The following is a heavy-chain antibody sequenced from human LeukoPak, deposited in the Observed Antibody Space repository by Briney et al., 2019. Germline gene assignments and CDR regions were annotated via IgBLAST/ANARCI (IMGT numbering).Heavy chain of an antibody. J-gene: IGHJ4*02. Sequence: PGGSLRLSCAVSGFAFSSYAMSWVRQAPGKGLEWVSAISGSGGSTYYADSVKGRFTISRDNSKNTLYLQMNSLRAEDTAVYYCAKDGYYYDSSGYQDWGQGTLVTVSS. CDR1: GFAFSSYA. V-gene: IGHV3-23*01. CDR3: AKDGYYYDSSGYQD. CDR2: ISGSGGST. D-gene: IGHD3-22*01.